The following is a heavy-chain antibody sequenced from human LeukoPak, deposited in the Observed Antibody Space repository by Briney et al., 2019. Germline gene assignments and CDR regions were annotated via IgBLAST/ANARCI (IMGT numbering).Heavy chain of an antibody. CDR2: ISFDGSHK. D-gene: IGHD6-19*01. J-gene: IGHJ5*02. Sequence: GGSLRLSCAASRFTFGAYGLHWVRQAPGKGLEWVALISFDGSHKHYADSVEGRFTISRDNSNNTLYLQISSLTTEDTAVYYCAKGAHRSGWPADWLDPWGQGTLVTVSS. CDR1: RFTFGAYG. CDR3: AKGAHRSGWPADWLDP. V-gene: IGHV3-30*18.